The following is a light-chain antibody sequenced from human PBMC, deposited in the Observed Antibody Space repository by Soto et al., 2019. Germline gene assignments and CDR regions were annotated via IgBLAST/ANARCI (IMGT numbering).Light chain of an antibody. J-gene: IGKJ1*01. Sequence: EIVWTQSPCTLSLSPGERATLSCMVSQSIRSNLAWYQQKPGQPPRLLIYGASRRATGIPDRFSGSGSGTDFTLSISSLEPEDSAVYYCQQYGRSPTWTFGQGTKVDIK. CDR2: GAS. V-gene: IGKV3-20*01. CDR3: QQYGRSPTWT. CDR1: QSIRSN.